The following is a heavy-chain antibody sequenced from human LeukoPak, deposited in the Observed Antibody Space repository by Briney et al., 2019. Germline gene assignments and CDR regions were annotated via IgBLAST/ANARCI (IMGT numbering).Heavy chain of an antibody. CDR3: ARVSGYPQRVFDY. Sequence: SETLSLTCTVSGGSISSSSYYWGWIRQPPGKGLEWIGSIYYSGSTYYNPSLKSRVTISVDTSKNQFSLKLSSVTAADTAVYYCARVSGYPQRVFDYWGQGTLVTVSS. CDR2: IYYSGST. V-gene: IGHV4-39*01. D-gene: IGHD5-12*01. J-gene: IGHJ4*02. CDR1: GGSISSSSYY.